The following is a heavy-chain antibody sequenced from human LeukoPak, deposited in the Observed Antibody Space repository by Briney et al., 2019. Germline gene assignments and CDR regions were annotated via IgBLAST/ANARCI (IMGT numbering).Heavy chain of an antibody. Sequence: GGSLRLSCAVSEFIFSNYEMNWVRQAPGKGLEWISYINPSGSTMYYADSVRGRFTVSRDNTRNSLYLQMNSLRADDMGTYYCARGDCTSTSCDNFGHRSHQYAVDVWGKGTTVTVSS. D-gene: IGHD2-2*02. CDR1: EFIFSNYE. CDR2: INPSGSTM. J-gene: IGHJ6*04. CDR3: ARGDCTSTSCDNFGHRSHQYAVDV. V-gene: IGHV3-48*03.